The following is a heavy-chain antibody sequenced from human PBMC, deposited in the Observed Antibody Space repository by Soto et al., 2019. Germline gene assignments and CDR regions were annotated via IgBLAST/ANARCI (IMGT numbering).Heavy chain of an antibody. CDR1: GGTFSSYA. V-gene: IGHV1-69*13. CDR3: ARVIDYYDSSGSLYYYYYGMDV. Sequence: SVKVSCKASGGTFSSYAISWVRQAPGQGLEWMGGIIPIFGTANYAQKFQGRVTITADESTSTAYMELSSLRSEDTAVYYCARVIDYYDSSGSLYYYYYGMDVWGQGTTVTVSS. J-gene: IGHJ6*02. D-gene: IGHD3-22*01. CDR2: IIPIFGTA.